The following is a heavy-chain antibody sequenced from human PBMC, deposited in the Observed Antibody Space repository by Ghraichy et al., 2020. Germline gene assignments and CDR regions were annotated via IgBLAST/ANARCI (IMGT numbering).Heavy chain of an antibody. CDR1: GYSISSGYY. Sequence: LSLTCAVSGYSISSGYYWGWIRQPPGKGLEWIGSIYHSGSTYYNPSLKSRVTISVDTSKNQFSLKLSSVTAADTAVYYCARVSGGYGRPFDYWGQGTLVTVSS. CDR3: ARVSGGYGRPFDY. V-gene: IGHV4-38-2*01. D-gene: IGHD3-16*01. J-gene: IGHJ4*02. CDR2: IYHSGST.